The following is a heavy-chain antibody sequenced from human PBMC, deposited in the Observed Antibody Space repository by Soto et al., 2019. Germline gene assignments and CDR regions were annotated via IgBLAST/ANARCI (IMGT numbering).Heavy chain of an antibody. D-gene: IGHD2-2*01. CDR2: INAGNGNT. CDR1: GDSFNDYY. CDR3: AGSLSVPAATSY. J-gene: IGHJ4*02. V-gene: IGHV1-3*01. Sequence: GASVKVSCKTCGDSFNDYYIHCVRQAPRQGLEWMGWINAGNGNTKYSQKFQGRVTITRDTSASTAYMELSSLRSDDTAVYYCAGSLSVPAATSYWGQGPLVTVS.